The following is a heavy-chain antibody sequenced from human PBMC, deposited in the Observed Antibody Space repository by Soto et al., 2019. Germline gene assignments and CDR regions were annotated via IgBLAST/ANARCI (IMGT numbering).Heavy chain of an antibody. Sequence: QAQLVQSGPEVKEPGASVKVSCKASGYTFSSRGIYWVRQAPGQGLEWMGWISPHNAKTHYAQSLQGRVTLTTDTSTSTAYMDLRSLRSDDPAVYYCVREAGDYDWYFDLWGRGTPFTVSS. V-gene: IGHV1-18*01. CDR3: VREAGDYDWYFDL. J-gene: IGHJ2*01. CDR2: ISPHNAKT. CDR1: GYTFSSRG. D-gene: IGHD4-17*01.